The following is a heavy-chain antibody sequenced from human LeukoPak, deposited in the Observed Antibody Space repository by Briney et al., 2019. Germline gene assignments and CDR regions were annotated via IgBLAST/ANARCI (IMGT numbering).Heavy chain of an antibody. CDR1: GFTFSSYS. J-gene: IGHJ4*02. Sequence: PGGSLRLSCAASGFTFSSYSMNWVRQAPGKGLEWVSYISSSSSTIYYADSVKGRFTISRDNAKNSLYLQMNSLRAEDTAVYYCAKDPRLWGVAYFDYWGQGTLVTVSS. CDR3: AKDPRLWGVAYFDY. CDR2: ISSSSSTI. D-gene: IGHD7-27*01. V-gene: IGHV3-48*01.